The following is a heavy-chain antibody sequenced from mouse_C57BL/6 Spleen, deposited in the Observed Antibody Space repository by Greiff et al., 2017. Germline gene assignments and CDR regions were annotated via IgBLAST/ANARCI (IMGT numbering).Heavy chain of an antibody. CDR2: ISSGGDYI. V-gene: IGHV5-9-1*02. Sequence: EVKLMESGEGLVKPGGSLKLSCAASGFTFSSYAMSWVRQTPEKRLEWVAYISSGGDYIYYADTVKGRFTISRDNARKTLYLQMSSLKSEDTAMYYCTRAKGSTVVDHFDYWGQGTTLTVSS. J-gene: IGHJ2*01. CDR1: GFTFSSYA. CDR3: TRAKGSTVVDHFDY. D-gene: IGHD1-1*01.